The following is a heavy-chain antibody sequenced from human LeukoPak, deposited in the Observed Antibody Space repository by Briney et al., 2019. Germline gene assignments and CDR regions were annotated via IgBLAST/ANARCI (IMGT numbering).Heavy chain of an antibody. V-gene: IGHV4-39*07. D-gene: IGHD2-21*02. CDR1: GGSISSSSDYY. CDR2: IYYSGST. CDR3: ARECGGDGRQYGVFDY. Sequence: SETLSLTCTVSGGSISSSSDYYWGWIRQPPGKGLEWIGSIYYSGSTYYNPSLKSRVTISVDTSKNQFSLKLSSVTAADTAVYYCARECGGDGRQYGVFDYWGQGTLFSVSS. J-gene: IGHJ4*02.